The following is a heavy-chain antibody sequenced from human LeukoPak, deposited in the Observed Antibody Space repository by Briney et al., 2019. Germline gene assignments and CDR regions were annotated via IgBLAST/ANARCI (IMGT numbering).Heavy chain of an antibody. Sequence: SQTLSLTCTVSGGSISSGSYYWSWIRQPPGKGLEWIGYIYYSGSINYNPSLKSRVTISVDTSRNQFSMKLNSVTAADTAVYYCAGSGGLANQGAVFDYWGQGTLVTVSS. CDR3: AGSGGLANQGAVFDY. V-gene: IGHV4-61*01. CDR2: IYYSGSI. D-gene: IGHD3-10*01. J-gene: IGHJ4*02. CDR1: GGSISSGSYY.